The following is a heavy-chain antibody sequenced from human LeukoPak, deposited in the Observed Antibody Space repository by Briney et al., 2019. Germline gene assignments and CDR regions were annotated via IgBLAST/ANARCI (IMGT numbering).Heavy chain of an antibody. CDR3: ARGHIMITFGGVIASY. CDR1: GYTFTCYY. J-gene: IGHJ4*02. V-gene: IGHV1-2*02. D-gene: IGHD3-16*02. Sequence: GASVKVSCKASGYTFTCYYMHWVRQAPGQGLEWMGWINPNSGGTNYAQKFQGRVTMTRDTSISTAYMELSRLRSDDTAVYYCARGHIMITFGGVIASYWGQGTLVTVSS. CDR2: INPNSGGT.